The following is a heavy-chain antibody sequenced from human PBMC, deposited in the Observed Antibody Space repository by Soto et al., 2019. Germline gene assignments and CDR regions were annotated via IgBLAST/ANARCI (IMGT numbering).Heavy chain of an antibody. D-gene: IGHD5-18*01. CDR2: IYYSGST. V-gene: IGHV4-31*03. CDR1: GGSISSGGYY. Sequence: PSETLSLTCTVSGGSISSGGYYWSWIRQHPGKGLEWIGYIYYSGSTYYNPSLKSRVTISVDTSKNQFSLKLSSVTAADTAVYYCERQNLQLCYYDYWGQGTLVTVSS. CDR3: ERQNLQLCYYDY. J-gene: IGHJ4*02.